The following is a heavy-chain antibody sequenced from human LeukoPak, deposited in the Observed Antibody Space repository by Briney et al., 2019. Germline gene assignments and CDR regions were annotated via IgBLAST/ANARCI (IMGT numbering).Heavy chain of an antibody. J-gene: IGHJ5*02. Sequence: GGSLRLSCAASGFTFSNYAMTWVRQAPGKGLEWVAYIGSSTSAIYYTDSVKGRFTISRDNAKNSLYLQIKSLRAEDTAVYYCARARPLDPWGQGTLVTVSS. CDR3: ARARPLDP. CDR2: IGSSTSAI. CDR1: GFTFSNYA. V-gene: IGHV3-48*01.